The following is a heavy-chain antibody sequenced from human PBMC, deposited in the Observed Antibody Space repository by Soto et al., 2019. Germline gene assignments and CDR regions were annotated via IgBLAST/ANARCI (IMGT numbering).Heavy chain of an antibody. V-gene: IGHV3-48*01. CDR3: ARDGVARRYYYYYMDV. CDR2: ISSSSSTI. D-gene: IGHD6-6*01. J-gene: IGHJ6*03. Sequence: GGSLRLSCAASGFTFSSYSMNWVRQAPGNGLEWVSYISSSSSTIYYADSVKGRFTISRDNAKNSLYLQMNSLRAEDTAVYYCARDGVARRYYYYYMDVWGKGTTVTVSS. CDR1: GFTFSSYS.